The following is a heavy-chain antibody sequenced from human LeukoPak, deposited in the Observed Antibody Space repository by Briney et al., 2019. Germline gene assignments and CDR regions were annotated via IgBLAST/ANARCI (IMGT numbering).Heavy chain of an antibody. CDR2: IYYSGST. V-gene: IGHV4-39*07. J-gene: IGHJ5*02. CDR3: ARSMGAIVVRWFDP. D-gene: IGHD2-15*01. CDR1: GGSISSSSYY. Sequence: SSETLSLTCTVSGGSISSSSYYWGWIRQPPGKGLEWIGSIYYSGSTYYNPSLKSRVTISVDTSKNQFSLKLSSVTAADTAVHYCARSMGAIVVRWFDPWGQGTLVTVSS.